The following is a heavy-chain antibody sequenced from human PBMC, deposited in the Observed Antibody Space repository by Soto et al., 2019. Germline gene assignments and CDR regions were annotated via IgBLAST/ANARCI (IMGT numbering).Heavy chain of an antibody. J-gene: IGHJ4*02. CDR3: ANLDMITFGGVIGPNDEFDIWGRYVLVPAAMVAGPSDY. CDR1: GVSISSGDYY. Sequence: SETLSLTCTVSGVSISSGDYYWSWIRQPPGKGLEWIGYIYYSENTYSNPSLKSRVAISGDMSRNQFSLKLSSVTAADTAVYYCANLDMITFGGVIGPNDEFDIWGRYVLVPAAMVAGPSDYWGQGTLVTVSS. V-gene: IGHV4-30-4*01. D-gene: IGHD3-16*02. CDR2: IYYSENT.